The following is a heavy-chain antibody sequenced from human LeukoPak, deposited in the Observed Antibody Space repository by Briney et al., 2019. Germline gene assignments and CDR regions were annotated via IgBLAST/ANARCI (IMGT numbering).Heavy chain of an antibody. CDR2: ISVSGGST. D-gene: IGHD5-12*01. CDR1: GFTFGNYV. V-gene: IGHV3-23*01. Sequence: GGSLRLSCAASGFTFGNYVMNWVRQAPGKGLEWVSSISVSGGSTYYADSVKGLFTISRDNSKNTLYLQMNRLRAEDTAVYYCAKGISRRSGYLLGFDFWGQGTLVTVSS. CDR3: AKGISRRSGYLLGFDF. J-gene: IGHJ4*02.